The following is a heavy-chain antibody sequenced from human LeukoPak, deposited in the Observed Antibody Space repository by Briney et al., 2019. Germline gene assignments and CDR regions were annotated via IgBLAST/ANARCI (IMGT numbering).Heavy chain of an antibody. J-gene: IGHJ4*02. CDR2: ISSSSSYI. D-gene: IGHD2-15*01. Sequence: GGSLRLSCAASGFTFSSYSMNWVRQAPGKGLEWVSSISSSSSYIYYADSVKGRFTISRDNAKNSLYLQMNSLRAEDTAVYYCARDLHSYSSGGSCYSDYWGQGTLVTVSS. CDR3: ARDLHSYSSGGSCYSDY. V-gene: IGHV3-21*01. CDR1: GFTFSSYS.